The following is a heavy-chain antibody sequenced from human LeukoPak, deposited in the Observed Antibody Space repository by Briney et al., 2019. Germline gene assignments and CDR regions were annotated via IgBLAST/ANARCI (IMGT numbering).Heavy chain of an antibody. CDR1: GFTFSSYA. CDR3: ARASNPWLQLT. Sequence: GGSLRLSCAASGFTFSSYAMSWVRQAPGKGLEWVSGISGSGGSTNYADSVKGRFTISRDNSRNTQYLQMNSLRADDTAVYYCARASNPWLQLTWGQGTLVTVSS. J-gene: IGHJ5*02. CDR2: ISGSGGST. V-gene: IGHV3-23*01. D-gene: IGHD5-24*01.